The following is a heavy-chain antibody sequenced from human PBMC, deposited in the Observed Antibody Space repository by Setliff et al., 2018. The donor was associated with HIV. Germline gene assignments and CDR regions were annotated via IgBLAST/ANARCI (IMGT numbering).Heavy chain of an antibody. CDR3: ATDPGRRITFGGVIVNPDY. D-gene: IGHD3-16*02. V-gene: IGHV1-69*06. Sequence: SVKVSCKASGGTFSSYAISWVRQAPGQGLEWMGGIIPIFGTANYAQKFQGRVTMTADTSTDTAYMALSSLTSEDTAVYYCATDPGRRITFGGVIVNPDYWGQGTLVTVSS. CDR2: IIPIFGTA. J-gene: IGHJ4*02. CDR1: GGTFSSYA.